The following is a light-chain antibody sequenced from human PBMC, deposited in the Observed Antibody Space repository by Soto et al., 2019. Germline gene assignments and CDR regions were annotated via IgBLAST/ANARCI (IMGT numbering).Light chain of an antibody. Sequence: QSVLTQPPSASGTPGQRGTISCSGSSSNIGSHTVNWYQHLPGTAPKLLIYNNNQRPSGVPDRFSGSKSGTSASLAISGLQSEDEADYYCAACDDSLRGYVFGTGTKVTVL. CDR1: SSNIGSHT. CDR2: NNN. V-gene: IGLV1-44*01. CDR3: AACDDSLRGYV. J-gene: IGLJ1*01.